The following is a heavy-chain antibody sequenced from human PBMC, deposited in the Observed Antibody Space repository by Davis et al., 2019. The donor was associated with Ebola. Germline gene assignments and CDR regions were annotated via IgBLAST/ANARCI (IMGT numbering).Heavy chain of an antibody. D-gene: IGHD6-19*01. J-gene: IGHJ4*02. CDR3: ARVARAAGYSSGWYFDY. CDR1: GFTFSSYA. Sequence: PGGSLRLSCAASGFTFSSYAMSWVRQAPGKGLEWVSAISGSGGSTYYADSVKGRFTISRDNSKNTLYLQMNSLRAEDTAVYYCARVARAAGYSSGWYFDYWGQGTLVTVSS. V-gene: IGHV3-23*01. CDR2: ISGSGGST.